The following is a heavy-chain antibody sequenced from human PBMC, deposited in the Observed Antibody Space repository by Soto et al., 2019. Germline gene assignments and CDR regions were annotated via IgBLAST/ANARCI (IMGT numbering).Heavy chain of an antibody. D-gene: IGHD3-10*01. V-gene: IGHV4-34*01. J-gene: IGHJ6*02. Sequence: QVQLQQWGAGLLKPSETLSLTCAVYGGSFSGYYWSWIRKPPGKGLEGIGEMNHSESTNYNPSLKRLLTVSVDTSRNQCTQELSSVTAAGTAVYCGASAGLWFGDLGGMYAWGQGTTVTVSS. CDR2: MNHSEST. CDR1: GGSFSGYY. CDR3: ASAGLWFGDLGGMYA.